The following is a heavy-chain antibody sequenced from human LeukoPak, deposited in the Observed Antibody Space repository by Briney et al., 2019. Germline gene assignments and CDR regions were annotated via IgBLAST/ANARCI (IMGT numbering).Heavy chain of an antibody. CDR3: ARGPYGGNFGA. V-gene: IGHV4-59*12. CDR1: GGSISSYY. D-gene: IGHD4-23*01. Sequence: SETLSLTCTVSGGSISSYYWSWIRQPPGKGLEWIGYIYYSGSTNYNPSLKSRVTISVDTSKNQFSLKLSSVTAADTAVYYCARGPYGGNFGAWGQGTLVTVSS. J-gene: IGHJ5*02. CDR2: IYYSGST.